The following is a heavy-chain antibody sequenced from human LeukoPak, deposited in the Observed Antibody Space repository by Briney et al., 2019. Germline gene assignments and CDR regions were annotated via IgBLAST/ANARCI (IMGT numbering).Heavy chain of an antibody. V-gene: IGHV3-30*18. J-gene: IGHJ4*02. D-gene: IGHD3-10*01. Sequence: GRSLRLSCAASGFTFSSYGMHWVRQAPGKGLEWVAVISYDGSNKYYADSVKGRFTISRDNSKNTLYLQMNSLRAEDTAVYYCAKAYGSGNSPFDYWGQGTLVTVSS. CDR1: GFTFSSYG. CDR2: ISYDGSNK. CDR3: AKAYGSGNSPFDY.